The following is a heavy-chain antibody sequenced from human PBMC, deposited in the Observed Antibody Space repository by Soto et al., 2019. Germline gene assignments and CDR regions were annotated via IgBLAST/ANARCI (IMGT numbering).Heavy chain of an antibody. CDR1: GFTFSGSA. V-gene: IGHV3-73*02. Sequence: EVQLVEAGGGLVQPGGSLKLSCAASGFTFSGSAMHWVRQASGKGLEWVGRIRSKANSYATAYAASVKGRFTISRDDSKNTAYLQMNSLKTEDTAVYYCTRHSNRGDAFDIWGQGTMVTVS. CDR2: IRSKANSYAT. J-gene: IGHJ3*02. CDR3: TRHSNRGDAFDI.